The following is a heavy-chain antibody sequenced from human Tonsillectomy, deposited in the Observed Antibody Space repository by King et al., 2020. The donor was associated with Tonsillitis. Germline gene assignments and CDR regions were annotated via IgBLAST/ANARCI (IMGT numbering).Heavy chain of an antibody. CDR1: GFTFTDYY. CDR2: ISSSGTTM. CDR3: ASGDDYYDCAGYHPIAFDI. Sequence: VQLVESGGGLVKPGGSLRLSCVASGFTFTDYYMSWIRQAPGKGLEWVSSISSSGTTMYYADSVKGRFTISRDNAKNSLYLQMNSLRVDDTAVYYCASGDDYYDCAGYHPIAFDIWGQGTTVTVSS. J-gene: IGHJ3*02. D-gene: IGHD3-22*01. V-gene: IGHV3-11*01.